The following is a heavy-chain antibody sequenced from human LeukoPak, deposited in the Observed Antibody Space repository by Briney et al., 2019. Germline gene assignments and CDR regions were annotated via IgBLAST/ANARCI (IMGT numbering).Heavy chain of an antibody. J-gene: IGHJ3*02. D-gene: IGHD3-10*01. V-gene: IGHV4-30-2*01. Sequence: PSQTLSLTCTVSGGSISSGGYSWSWIRQPPGKGLEWIGYIYHSGSTYYNPSLKSRVTISVDRSKNQFSLKLSSVTAADTAVYYCARFSGEDSPLHALDIWGQGTMVTVSS. CDR2: IYHSGST. CDR3: ARFSGEDSPLHALDI. CDR1: GGSISSGGYS.